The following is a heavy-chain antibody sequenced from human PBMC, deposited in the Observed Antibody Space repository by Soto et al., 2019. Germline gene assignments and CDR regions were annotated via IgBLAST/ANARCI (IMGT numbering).Heavy chain of an antibody. CDR1: GFSLTTSGVG. CDR3: AHRVLRAVFGLVTTTAIYFDF. D-gene: IGHD3-3*01. CDR2: IYWDDDK. Sequence: QITLNESGPTVVKPTETLTLTCTFSGFSLTTSGVGVGWVRQSPGKAPEWLAFIYWDDDKRYSTSLKSRLPITKDPSKNQVVLTMANVDPADTATYYCAHRVLRAVFGLVTTTAIYFDFWGQGTPVVVSS. J-gene: IGHJ4*02. V-gene: IGHV2-5*02.